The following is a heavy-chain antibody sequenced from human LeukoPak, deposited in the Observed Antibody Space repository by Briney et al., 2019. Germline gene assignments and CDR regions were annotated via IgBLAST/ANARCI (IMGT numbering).Heavy chain of an antibody. Sequence: SETLSLTCTVSGGSISSYYWSWIRQPPGKGLEWIGYIYYSGSTNYNPSLKSRVTISVDTSKNQFSLKLSSVTAADTAVYYCARIYYDSSGYYYYYHMDVWGKGTTVTVSS. CDR2: IYYSGST. CDR3: ARIYYDSSGYYYYYHMDV. J-gene: IGHJ6*03. D-gene: IGHD3-22*01. CDR1: GGSISSYY. V-gene: IGHV4-59*01.